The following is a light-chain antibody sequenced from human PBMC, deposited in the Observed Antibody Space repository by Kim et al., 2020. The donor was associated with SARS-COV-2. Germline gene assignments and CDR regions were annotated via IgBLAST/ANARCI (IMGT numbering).Light chain of an antibody. Sequence: SVSPGQTASITCSGDKLGDKYAFWYQQKPCQSPILVIYQHTKRPSGIPERFSGSNSGNTATLTISGTQAMDEADYFCQAWDSSTAIFGGGTQLTVL. CDR1: KLGDKY. CDR2: QHT. J-gene: IGLJ2*01. CDR3: QAWDSSTAI. V-gene: IGLV3-1*01.